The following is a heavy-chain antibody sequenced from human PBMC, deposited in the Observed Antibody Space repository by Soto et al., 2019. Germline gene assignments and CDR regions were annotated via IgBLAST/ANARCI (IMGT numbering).Heavy chain of an antibody. J-gene: IGHJ4*02. Sequence: QVQLVESGGGVVQPGTSLRLSCAASGFAVSSYSVHWVRQAPGKGLEWVAAMSLDGNSRYFADSVERRFTISADTSKNTWLLQLIVLGPEVSPVSHGTRVTSVISHTDFEHWGQGTEVTVSS. D-gene: IGHD2-21*01. V-gene: IGHV3-30-3*01. CDR1: GFAVSSYS. CDR2: MSLDGNSR. CDR3: TRVTSVISHTDFEH.